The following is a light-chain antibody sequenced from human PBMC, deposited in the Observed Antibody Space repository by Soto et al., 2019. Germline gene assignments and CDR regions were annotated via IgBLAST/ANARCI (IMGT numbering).Light chain of an antibody. CDR3: QFFGSPRYT. Sequence: EIVLTQSPGILSLSPGERATLACRASQSISSNYLAWYQQKPGQAPRLLIYGTSSRATGIPDRFSGSGSGTDFTLTISRLEPEDFAVYYCQFFGSPRYTFGQGTKLEIK. CDR1: QSISSNY. J-gene: IGKJ2*01. CDR2: GTS. V-gene: IGKV3-20*01.